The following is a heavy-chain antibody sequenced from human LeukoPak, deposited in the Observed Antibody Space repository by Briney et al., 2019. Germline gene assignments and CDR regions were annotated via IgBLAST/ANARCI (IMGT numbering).Heavy chain of an antibody. Sequence: GASVKVSCKASGYTFTSYGISWVRQAPGQGLEWMGWISAYNGNTNYAQKLQGRVTMTTDTSTSTAYMELRSLRSDDTAVYYCARDSGSYRYPEAFDIWGQGTMVTVSS. CDR2: ISAYNGNT. CDR3: ARDSGSYRYPEAFDI. V-gene: IGHV1-18*01. CDR1: GYTFTSYG. J-gene: IGHJ3*02. D-gene: IGHD1-26*01.